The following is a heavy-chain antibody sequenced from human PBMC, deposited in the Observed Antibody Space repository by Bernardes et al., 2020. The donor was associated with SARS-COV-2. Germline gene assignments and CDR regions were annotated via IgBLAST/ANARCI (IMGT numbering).Heavy chain of an antibody. Sequence: ASVKVSGKVSGYTLTELSMHWVRQAPGKGLEWMGGFDPEDGETIYAQKFQGRVTMTEDTSTDTAYMELSSLRSEDTAVYYCATAIAAAGNPDDYYYYYGMDVWGQGTTVTVSS. J-gene: IGHJ6*02. CDR1: GYTLTELS. D-gene: IGHD6-13*01. V-gene: IGHV1-24*01. CDR3: ATAIAAAGNPDDYYYYYGMDV. CDR2: FDPEDGET.